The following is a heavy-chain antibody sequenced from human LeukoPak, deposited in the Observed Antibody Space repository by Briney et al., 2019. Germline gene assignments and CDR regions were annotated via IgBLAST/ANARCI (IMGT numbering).Heavy chain of an antibody. CDR1: GGSFSGYY. V-gene: IGHV4-34*01. J-gene: IGHJ4*02. D-gene: IGHD2-15*01. CDR3: ARGIVVVVAATPGYLDY. Sequence: SETLSLTCAVYGGSFSGYYWSWIRQPPGKGLEWIGEINHSGSTNYNPSLNSRVTISVDTSKNQFSLKLSSVTAADTAVYYCARGIVVVVAATPGYLDYWGQGTLVTVSS. CDR2: INHSGST.